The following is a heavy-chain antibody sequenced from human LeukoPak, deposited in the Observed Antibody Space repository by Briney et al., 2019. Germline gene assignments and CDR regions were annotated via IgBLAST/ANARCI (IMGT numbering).Heavy chain of an antibody. CDR2: ISAYNGNT. Sequence: ASVKVSCKASGYTFTSYGISWVRQAPGQGLEWMGWISAYNGNTNYAQKLQGRVTMTTDTSTSTAYMELSSLRSEDTAVYYCASLYYYGSGSYSVPYAFDIWGQGTMVTVSS. D-gene: IGHD3-10*01. CDR3: ASLYYYGSGSYSVPYAFDI. CDR1: GYTFTSYG. J-gene: IGHJ3*02. V-gene: IGHV1-18*01.